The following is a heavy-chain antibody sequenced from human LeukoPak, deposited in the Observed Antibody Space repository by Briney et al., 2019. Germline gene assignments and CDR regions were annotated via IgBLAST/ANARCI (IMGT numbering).Heavy chain of an antibody. CDR3: ARDRYYDSSGPFDY. CDR2: ISYDGSNK. D-gene: IGHD3-22*01. Sequence: PGRSLRLSCAASGFTFSTYGMHWVRQAPGKGLERVAVISYDGSNKYYADSVKGRFTISRDNSKNTLYLQMNSLRAEDTAVYYCARDRYYDSSGPFDYWGQGTLVTVSS. V-gene: IGHV3-30*03. J-gene: IGHJ4*02. CDR1: GFTFSTYG.